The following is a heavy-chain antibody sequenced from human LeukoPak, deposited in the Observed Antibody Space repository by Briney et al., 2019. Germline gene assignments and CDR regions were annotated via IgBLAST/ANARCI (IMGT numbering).Heavy chain of an antibody. CDR2: INHSGST. CDR3: AREESSSWYLHHNWFDP. V-gene: IGHV4-34*01. D-gene: IGHD6-13*01. Sequence: SETLSLTCAVYGGSFSGYYWSWIRQPPGKGLEWIGEINHSGSTNYNPSLKSRVTISVDTSKNQFSLKLSSVTAADTAVYYCAREESSSWYLHHNWFDPWGQGTLVTVSS. CDR1: GGSFSGYY. J-gene: IGHJ5*02.